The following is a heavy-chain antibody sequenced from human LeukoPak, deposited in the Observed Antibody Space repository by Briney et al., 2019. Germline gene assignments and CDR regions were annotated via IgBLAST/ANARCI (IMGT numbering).Heavy chain of an antibody. J-gene: IGHJ4*02. Sequence: SETLSLTCTVSGGSISSSNYYWGWIRQPPGKGLEWIGSIYYSGSTYYNPSLKSRVTISVDTSKNQFSLKLNSVTAADTAVYYCAGHLNGDHDYWGQGTLVTVSS. D-gene: IGHD4-17*01. CDR2: IYYSGST. V-gene: IGHV4-39*01. CDR1: GGSISSSNYY. CDR3: AGHLNGDHDY.